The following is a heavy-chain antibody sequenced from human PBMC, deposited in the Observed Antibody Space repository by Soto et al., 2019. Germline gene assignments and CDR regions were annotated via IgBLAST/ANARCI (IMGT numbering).Heavy chain of an antibody. D-gene: IGHD1-26*01. Sequence: GGSLRLSCAASGFPFSDHAMHWVRQTPGKGLEWVSAITGRGDSTYYADSVKGRFTISRDNSKSTLYLQMMSLRAEDTAVYYCAKDVYVQPPSGWFDPWGQGTVVTVSS. V-gene: IGHV3-23*01. CDR3: AKDVYVQPPSGWFDP. CDR2: ITGRGDST. J-gene: IGHJ5*02. CDR1: GFPFSDHA.